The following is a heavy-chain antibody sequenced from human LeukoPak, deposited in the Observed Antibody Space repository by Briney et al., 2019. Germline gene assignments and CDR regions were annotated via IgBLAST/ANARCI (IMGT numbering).Heavy chain of an antibody. CDR3: ARADSYDSSGYWV. CDR2: ISAGKGNT. CDR1: AFTLSTYA. Sequence: GGSLRLSCAASAFTLSTYAMSWVRQAPGKGLDWVSGISAGKGNTYYADSVKGRFTISRDNSKNTLYLQMNSLRVEDTAAYYCARADSYDSSGYWVWGQGTLVTVSS. V-gene: IGHV3-23*01. J-gene: IGHJ1*01. D-gene: IGHD3-22*01.